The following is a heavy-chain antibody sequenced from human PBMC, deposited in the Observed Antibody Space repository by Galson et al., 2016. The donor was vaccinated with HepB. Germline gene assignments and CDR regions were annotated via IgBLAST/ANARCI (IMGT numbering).Heavy chain of an antibody. J-gene: IGHJ4*02. Sequence: SLRLSCAVSGFTFRSHAMSWVRQAPGKGLEWVSTISGSGGGTLYADSVKGRLTISRDNSKHTLYLQMNSLRAEDTAVYYCARDRGGGSGSYYNDYYFDYWGQGTLVTVSS. D-gene: IGHD3-10*01. CDR2: ISGSGGGT. CDR3: ARDRGGGSGSYYNDYYFDY. CDR1: GFTFRSHA. V-gene: IGHV3-23*01.